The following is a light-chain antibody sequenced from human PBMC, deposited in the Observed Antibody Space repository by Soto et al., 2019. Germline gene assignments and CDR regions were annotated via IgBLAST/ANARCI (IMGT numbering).Light chain of an antibody. Sequence: IQMTQSPSTLSASVGDRVTITCRASHNIERWMAWYQQKPGKAPSLLIFDASTLHSGVPSRFSGSGSGTDFTLTISSLQAEDVAVYYCQQYFTSPWTFGQGTKVEI. J-gene: IGKJ1*01. CDR3: QQYFTSPWT. CDR2: DAS. CDR1: HNIERW. V-gene: IGKV1-5*01.